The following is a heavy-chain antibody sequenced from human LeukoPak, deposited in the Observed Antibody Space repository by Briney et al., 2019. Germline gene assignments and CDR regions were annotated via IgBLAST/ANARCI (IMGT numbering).Heavy chain of an antibody. D-gene: IGHD2-21*01. Sequence: ASVRVSCKASGYTFTGYHMHWVRQAPGQGLEWMGWINPNNGDTYYAQNFQGRVTMTRDTSISTAYMEVSRLRSDDTAIYYCARHVAASVWFDPWGQGTLVTVSS. V-gene: IGHV1-2*02. CDR2: INPNNGDT. CDR1: GYTFTGYH. J-gene: IGHJ5*02. CDR3: ARHVAASVWFDP.